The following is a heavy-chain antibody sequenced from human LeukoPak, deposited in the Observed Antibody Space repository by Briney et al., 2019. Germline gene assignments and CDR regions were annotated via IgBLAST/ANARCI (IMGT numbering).Heavy chain of an antibody. D-gene: IGHD2-15*01. CDR3: AKTPVVVVAADDAFDI. V-gene: IGHV3-23*01. CDR1: GFTFSSYA. J-gene: IGHJ3*02. CDR2: ISGSGGST. Sequence: GGSLRLSCAASGFTFSSYAMSWVRQAPGKGLEWVSAISGSGGSTYYADSVKGRFTISRDNSKNTLYLQMNSLRAEDTAVYYCAKTPVVVVAADDAFDIWGQGTMVTVSS.